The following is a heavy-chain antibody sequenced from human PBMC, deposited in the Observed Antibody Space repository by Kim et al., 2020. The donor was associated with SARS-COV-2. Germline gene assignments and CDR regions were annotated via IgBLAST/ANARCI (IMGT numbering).Heavy chain of an antibody. V-gene: IGHV5-51*01. CDR2: IYPGDSDT. D-gene: IGHD3-10*01. CDR3: ARGDGSGSVEYYFDY. CDR1: GYSFTSYW. J-gene: IGHJ4*02. Sequence: GESLKISCKGSGYSFTSYWIGWVRQMPGKGLEWMGIIYPGDSDTRYSPSFQGQVTISADKSISTAYLQWSSLKASDTAMYYCARGDGSGSVEYYFDYWGQGTLVTVSS.